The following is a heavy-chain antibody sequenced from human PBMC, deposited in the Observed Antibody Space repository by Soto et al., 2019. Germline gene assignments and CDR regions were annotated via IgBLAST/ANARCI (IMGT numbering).Heavy chain of an antibody. CDR2: ISGDSGET. Sequence: ASVKVSCKASGYTFTSYGLTWVRQAPGQGLEWMGWISGDSGETDYAQNFRGRLTMTTDASTTTAYMELRSLRSDDTAVYYCARAYSSTWAKSWFDPWGQGTLVTVSS. CDR1: GYTFTSYG. D-gene: IGHD6-13*01. V-gene: IGHV1-18*04. J-gene: IGHJ5*02. CDR3: ARAYSSTWAKSWFDP.